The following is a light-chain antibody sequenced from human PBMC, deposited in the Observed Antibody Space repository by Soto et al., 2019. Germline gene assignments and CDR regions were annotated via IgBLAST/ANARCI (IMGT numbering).Light chain of an antibody. V-gene: IGKV3-15*01. CDR2: GAS. J-gene: IGKJ4*02. CDR1: QSVGTT. CDR3: QQYSASPA. Sequence: EIFMTQSPATLSVSPGEKVILSCRASQSVGTTLAWYQQKPGQAPSLLIRGASTRATGVPARFGGSGSGTEFTLTISSLHSEDIAIYYCQQYSASPAFGGWTTLEIK.